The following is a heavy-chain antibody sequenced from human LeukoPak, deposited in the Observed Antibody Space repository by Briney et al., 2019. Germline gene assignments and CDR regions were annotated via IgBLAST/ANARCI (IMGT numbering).Heavy chain of an antibody. V-gene: IGHV3-33*01. CDR2: IWYDGSNK. Sequence: PGGSLRLSCAAAGFTFSSYGMHRVRQAPGKGLGWVAVIWYDGSNKYYADSVKGRFTISRDNSENTLYLQMNSLRAEDTAVYYCATARTSVERPYYYYGMDVWGQGTTVTVSS. CDR3: ATARTSVERPYYYYGMDV. J-gene: IGHJ6*02. D-gene: IGHD1-1*01. CDR1: GFTFSSYG.